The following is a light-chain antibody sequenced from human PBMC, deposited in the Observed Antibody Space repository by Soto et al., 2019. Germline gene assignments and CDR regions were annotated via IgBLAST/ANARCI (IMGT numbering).Light chain of an antibody. CDR2: GTS. V-gene: IGKV3-15*01. J-gene: IGKJ4*01. CDR3: QQYNNLPLT. Sequence: ETVMPQSPATLSVSPGERATLSCRASQSISSNLAWYQQKPGQAPRLLIYGTSTRATGIPARFTGSGSGTEFTLTISSLQSEDFAVYYCQQYNNLPLTFGGGTKVDIK. CDR1: QSISSN.